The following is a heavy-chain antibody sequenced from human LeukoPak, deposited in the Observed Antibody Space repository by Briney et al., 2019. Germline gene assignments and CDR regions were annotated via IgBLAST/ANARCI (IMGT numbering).Heavy chain of an antibody. Sequence: SETLPLTCAVYGGSFSGYYWSWIRQPPGKGLEWIGEINHSGSTNYNPSLKSRVTISVDTSKNQFSLKLSSVTAADTAVYYCAREGYNYFDYWGQGTLVTVSS. D-gene: IGHD5-18*01. CDR3: AREGYNYFDY. V-gene: IGHV4-34*01. J-gene: IGHJ4*02. CDR2: INHSGST. CDR1: GGSFSGYY.